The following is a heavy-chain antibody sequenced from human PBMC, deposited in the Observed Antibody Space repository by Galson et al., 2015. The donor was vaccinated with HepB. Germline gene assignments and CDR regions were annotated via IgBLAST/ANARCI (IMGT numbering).Heavy chain of an antibody. V-gene: IGHV3-30*18. J-gene: IGHJ4*02. CDR2: ISYDGSNK. D-gene: IGHD5-18*01. Sequence: SLRLSCAASGFTFSSYGMHWVRQAPGKGLEWVAVISYDGSNKYYADSVKGRFTISRDNSKNTLYLQMNSLRAEDTAVYYCAKGAGYGYRSWGQGTLVTVSS. CDR3: AKGAGYGYRS. CDR1: GFTFSSYG.